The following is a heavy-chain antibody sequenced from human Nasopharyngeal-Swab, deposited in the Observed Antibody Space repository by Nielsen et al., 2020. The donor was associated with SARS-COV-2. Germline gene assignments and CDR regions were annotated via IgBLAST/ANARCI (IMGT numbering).Heavy chain of an antibody. V-gene: IGHV3-11*04. J-gene: IGHJ4*02. CDR2: ISSSGSTI. CDR1: GFTFSDYY. CDR3: AREDTMIVTPDY. D-gene: IGHD3-22*01. Sequence: GESLKISCAASGFTFSDYYMSWIRQAPGKGLEWVSYISSSGSTIYYADSVKGRFTISRDNSKNTLYLQMNSLRAEDTAVYYCAREDTMIVTPDYWGQGTLVTVSS.